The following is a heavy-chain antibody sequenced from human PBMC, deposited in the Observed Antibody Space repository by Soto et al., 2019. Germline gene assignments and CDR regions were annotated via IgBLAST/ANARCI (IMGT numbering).Heavy chain of an antibody. CDR2: IYYSGST. D-gene: IGHD3-10*01. Sequence: SETLSLTCTVSGGSISSGDYYWSWIRQPPGKGLEWIGYIYYSGSTYYNPSLKSRVTISVDTSKNQFSLKLSSVTAADTAVYYCARDPTYYYGSGSYYNYYYGMDVWGQGTTVTVPS. CDR3: ARDPTYYYGSGSYYNYYYGMDV. CDR1: GGSISSGDYY. J-gene: IGHJ6*02. V-gene: IGHV4-30-4*01.